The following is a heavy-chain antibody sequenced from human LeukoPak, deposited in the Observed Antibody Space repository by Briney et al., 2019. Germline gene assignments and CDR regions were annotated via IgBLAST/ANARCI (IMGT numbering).Heavy chain of an antibody. CDR2: IKQDGSEK. D-gene: IGHD3-22*01. CDR1: GFTFSSYW. J-gene: IGHJ5*02. Sequence: GGSLRLSCAASGFTFSSYWMSWVRQAPGKGLEWVANIKQDGSEKYYVDSVKGRFTISRDNAKNSLYPQMNSLRAEDTAVYYCARDSNYYDRSGYNWFDPWGQGTLVTVSS. CDR3: ARDSNYYDRSGYNWFDP. V-gene: IGHV3-7*01.